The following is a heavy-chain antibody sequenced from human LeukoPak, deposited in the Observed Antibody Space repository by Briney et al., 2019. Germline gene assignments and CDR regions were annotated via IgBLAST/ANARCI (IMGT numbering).Heavy chain of an antibody. CDR1: GGPITYDY. CDR2: IYTSGTT. V-gene: IGHV4-59*01. CDR3: ARNYGGNGIAGH. J-gene: IGHJ4*02. Sequence: PSETLSLTCTVSGGPITYDYWSWIRQSPGKELEWIGYIYTSGTTNYNPSLESRVTISIDTSKNQFSLRLTSVTAADTAVYYCARNYGGNGIAGHWGPGTLVTVSS. D-gene: IGHD4-23*01.